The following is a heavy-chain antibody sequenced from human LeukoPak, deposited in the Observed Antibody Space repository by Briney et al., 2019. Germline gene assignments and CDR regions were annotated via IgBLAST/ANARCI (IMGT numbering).Heavy chain of an antibody. D-gene: IGHD6-19*01. CDR2: IYDTGST. CDR1: GGSFSGYY. J-gene: IGHJ4*02. Sequence: PSETLSLTCAVYGGSFSGYYWSWIRQPPGKGLEWIGYIYDTGSTNYNPSLKSRVTISVDTSKNQFSLKLSSVTAADTAMYYCARSYSSGLYYFDYWGQGTLVTVSS. V-gene: IGHV4-59*01. CDR3: ARSYSSGLYYFDY.